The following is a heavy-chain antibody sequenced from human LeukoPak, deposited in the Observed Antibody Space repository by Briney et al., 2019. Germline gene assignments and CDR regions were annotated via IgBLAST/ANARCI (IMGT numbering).Heavy chain of an antibody. V-gene: IGHV3-53*01. D-gene: IGHD2-15*01. CDR2: IYSGGTT. CDR3: ARLYRSGGNCYLFDY. J-gene: IGHJ4*02. Sequence: GGSLRLSCAASGFTVSTNYMSWVRQAPGKGLEWVSVIYSGGTTYYADSVKGRFTISRDNSKNTLYLQMNSLRAEDTAVYYCARLYRSGGNCYLFDYWGQGTLVTVSS. CDR1: GFTVSTNY.